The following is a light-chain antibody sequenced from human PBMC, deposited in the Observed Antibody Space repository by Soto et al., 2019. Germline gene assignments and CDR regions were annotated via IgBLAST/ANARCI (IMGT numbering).Light chain of an antibody. V-gene: IGKV3-15*01. J-gene: IGKJ1*01. Sequence: EIVMTQSPATLSVSQGERATLSCRASQSVSSNLAWYQQKPGQAPRLLSYGASTRATGIPARFSGSGSGTEFTLTISSLQSEDFAVYYCQQYNNWPWTFGQGTKV. CDR3: QQYNNWPWT. CDR2: GAS. CDR1: QSVSSN.